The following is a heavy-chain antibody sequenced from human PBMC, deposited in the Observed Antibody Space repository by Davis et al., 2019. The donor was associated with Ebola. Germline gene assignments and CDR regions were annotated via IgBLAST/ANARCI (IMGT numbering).Heavy chain of an antibody. Sequence: GESLKISCAASGFTFSSYGMHWVRQAPGKGLEWVAVISYDGSNKYYADSVKGRFTISRDNSKNTLYLQMNSLRAEDTAVYYCAKGLRWNYAPHYYYYGMDVWGQGTTVTVSS. CDR3: AKGLRWNYAPHYYYYGMDV. V-gene: IGHV3-30*18. J-gene: IGHJ6*02. D-gene: IGHD1-7*01. CDR1: GFTFSSYG. CDR2: ISYDGSNK.